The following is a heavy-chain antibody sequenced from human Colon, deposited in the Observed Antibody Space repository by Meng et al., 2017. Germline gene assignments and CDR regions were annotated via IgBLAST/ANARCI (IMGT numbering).Heavy chain of an antibody. CDR1: GGSVSSAGYQ. V-gene: IGHV4-61*08. D-gene: IGHD1-26*01. CDR2: AST. CDR3: ARDHMGSLDY. J-gene: IGHJ4*02. Sequence: QVPPQESGPGLVRPSETLSLICSVSGGSVSSAGYQWRWIRQPPGKGLEWIGYASTNYNPSLKSRVTISVDTSKNQFSLRLTSVTAADTAVYYCARDHMGSLDYWGQGILVTVSS.